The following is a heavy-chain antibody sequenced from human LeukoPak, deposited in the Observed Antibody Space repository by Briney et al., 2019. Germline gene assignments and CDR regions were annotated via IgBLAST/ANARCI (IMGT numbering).Heavy chain of an antibody. CDR1: GFTVSSTF. Sequence: GGSLRLSCAASGFTVSSTFMSWVRQAPGKGLEWVSYISSSGSTIYYADSVKGRFTISRDNAKNSLYLQMNSLRAEDTAVYYCARSYVDTAMALDYWGQGTLVTVSS. V-gene: IGHV3-11*04. CDR3: ARSYVDTAMALDY. CDR2: ISSSGSTI. D-gene: IGHD5-18*01. J-gene: IGHJ4*02.